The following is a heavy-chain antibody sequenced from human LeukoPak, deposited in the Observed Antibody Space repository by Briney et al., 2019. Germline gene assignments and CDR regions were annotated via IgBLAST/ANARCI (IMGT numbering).Heavy chain of an antibody. Sequence: ASVKVSCKASGYTFTGHYIYWVRQAPGQGPEWMGWINPNSGNTNYAQKFQGRVTLTRDTSISSAYMELSRLRSDDTALYYCARDRTMIPRGNGFDVWGQGTMVTVSS. V-gene: IGHV1-2*02. CDR2: INPNSGNT. D-gene: IGHD3-22*01. J-gene: IGHJ3*01. CDR3: ARDRTMIPRGNGFDV. CDR1: GYTFTGHY.